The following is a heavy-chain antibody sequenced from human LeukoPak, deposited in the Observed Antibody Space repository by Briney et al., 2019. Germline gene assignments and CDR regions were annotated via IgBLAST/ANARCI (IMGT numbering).Heavy chain of an antibody. Sequence: GASVKVSFKASGYTFTGYYMHLVRQAPGQGLEWMGWINPNSGGTNYAQNFQGRVTMTRDTSISTVYMDVSRLRSDDTAVYYCAREDSSGYDYWGQGTLVTVSS. D-gene: IGHD3-22*01. CDR1: GYTFTGYY. CDR3: AREDSSGYDY. CDR2: INPNSGGT. J-gene: IGHJ4*02. V-gene: IGHV1-2*02.